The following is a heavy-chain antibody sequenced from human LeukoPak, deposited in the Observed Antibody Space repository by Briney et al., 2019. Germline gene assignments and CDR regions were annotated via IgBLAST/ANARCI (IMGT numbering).Heavy chain of an antibody. V-gene: IGHV3-23*01. Sequence: GGSLRLSCAASGFTFSSYAMSWVRQAPGKGLEWVSAISGSGGSTYYADSVKGRFTISRDNFKNTLYLQMNSLRAEDTAVYYCAKDRAVRGVIITGPDYWGQGTLVTVSS. CDR3: AKDRAVRGVIITGPDY. CDR1: GFTFSSYA. CDR2: ISGSGGST. J-gene: IGHJ4*02. D-gene: IGHD3-10*01.